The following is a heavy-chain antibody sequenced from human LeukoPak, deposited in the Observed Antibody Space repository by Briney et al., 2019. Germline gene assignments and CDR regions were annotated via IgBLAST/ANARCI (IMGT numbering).Heavy chain of an antibody. Sequence: ASVKVSCKAPGYTFTDYYIHWVRQAPGQGLEWMGCIDPDSGGTKYGQKFQGRVTMTRDTSINTAYMELSRLRSDDTAVYYCAREYYDSSGIKYAFDIWGQGTMGTVSS. J-gene: IGHJ3*02. D-gene: IGHD3-22*01. CDR3: AREYYDSSGIKYAFDI. V-gene: IGHV1-2*02. CDR2: IDPDSGGT. CDR1: GYTFTDYY.